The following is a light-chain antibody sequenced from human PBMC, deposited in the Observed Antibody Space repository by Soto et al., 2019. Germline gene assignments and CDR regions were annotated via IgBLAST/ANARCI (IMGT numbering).Light chain of an antibody. CDR2: GAS. CDR3: RQYGTAGR. Sequence: SRRASQSVSNNYLAWYQQKPGQAPRLLIYGASNRATGIPDRFIGSGSGTDVTRILCRQSREAVAVYYWRQYGTAGRLGQGTKVDIK. V-gene: IGKV3-20*01. J-gene: IGKJ1*01. CDR1: QSVSNNY.